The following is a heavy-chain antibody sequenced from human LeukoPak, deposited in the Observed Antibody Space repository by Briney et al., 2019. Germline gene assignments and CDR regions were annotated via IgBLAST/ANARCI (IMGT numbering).Heavy chain of an antibody. Sequence: PGGSLRLSCAASGFTFSSYGMHWVRQAPDKGLEWVAVISYDGSNKYYADSVKGRFTISRDNSKNTLYLQMNSLRAEDTAVYYCAKDGGNADAFDIWGQGTMVTVSS. CDR2: ISYDGSNK. J-gene: IGHJ3*02. V-gene: IGHV3-30*18. CDR1: GFTFSSYG. D-gene: IGHD4-23*01. CDR3: AKDGGNADAFDI.